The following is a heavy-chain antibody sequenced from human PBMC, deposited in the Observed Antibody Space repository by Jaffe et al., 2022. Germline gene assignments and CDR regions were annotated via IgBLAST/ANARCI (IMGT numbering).Heavy chain of an antibody. CDR1: GYRFSSYA. D-gene: IGHD2-15*01. CDR3: AKDLRCSDGSCKYFDS. CDR2: ITGSADKT. Sequence: EVQLLESGGGLVQPGGSLRLSCAASGYRFSSYAMTWVRQAPGKGLEWVSTITGSADKTYYADSVKGRFTISRDNSKNTLYLQINSLRAEDTAVYYCAKDLRCSDGSCKYFDSWGQGTLVTVSS. V-gene: IGHV3-23*01. J-gene: IGHJ4*02.